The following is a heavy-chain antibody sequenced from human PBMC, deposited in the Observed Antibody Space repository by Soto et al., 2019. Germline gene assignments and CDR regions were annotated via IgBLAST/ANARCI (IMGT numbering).Heavy chain of an antibody. Sequence: GGSLRLSCAASGFTFSSYAMHWVRQAPGKGLEWVAVISYDGSNKYYADSVKGRFTISRDNSKNTLYLQMNSLRAEDTAVYYCARDRGGYCSSTSCYYDAFDIWGQGTMVTVSS. CDR3: ARDRGGYCSSTSCYYDAFDI. V-gene: IGHV3-30-3*01. J-gene: IGHJ3*02. D-gene: IGHD2-2*01. CDR1: GFTFSSYA. CDR2: ISYDGSNK.